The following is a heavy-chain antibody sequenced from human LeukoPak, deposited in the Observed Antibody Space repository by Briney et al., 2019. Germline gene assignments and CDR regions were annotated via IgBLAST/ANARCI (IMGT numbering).Heavy chain of an antibody. Sequence: GGSLRLSCAASGFTFSSHAMRWVRQAPGKGLVWVSRINTDGGDAIYADSVKGRFTISRDNAKNTLFLQMNSLRAEDTAVYYCARDEKIVGASGQDYWGQGTLVTVSS. CDR1: GFTFSSHA. CDR2: INTDGGDA. CDR3: ARDEKIVGASGQDY. J-gene: IGHJ4*02. D-gene: IGHD1-26*01. V-gene: IGHV3-74*01.